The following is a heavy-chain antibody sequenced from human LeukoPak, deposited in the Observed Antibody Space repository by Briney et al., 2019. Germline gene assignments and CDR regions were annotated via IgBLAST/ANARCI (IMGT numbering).Heavy chain of an antibody. CDR3: ARHFCTSCYGGIGY. D-gene: IGHD2-2*01. CDR2: ISYSGST. CDR1: GGSISSSGYY. V-gene: IGHV4-39*01. J-gene: IGHJ4*02. Sequence: PSETLSLTCTVSGGSISSSGYYWGWIRQPPGKGLEWIGSISYSGSTDYNPSLKSRVTISVDTSKNQFSLKLSSVTAADTAVYYCARHFCTSCYGGIGYWGQGTLVTVSS.